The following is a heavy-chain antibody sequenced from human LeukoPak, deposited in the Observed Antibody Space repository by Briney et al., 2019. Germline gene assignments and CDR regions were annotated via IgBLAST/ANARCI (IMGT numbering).Heavy chain of an antibody. J-gene: IGHJ4*02. D-gene: IGHD2/OR15-2a*01. CDR1: GGSISSYY. Sequence: PSETLSLTCTVSGGSISSYYWSWIRQPPGKGLEWIGYIYYSGNTNYNPSLKSRVTMSLDTSKNQFSLKLTSVTAADTALYYCARELKVGNTGYYLDYWGQGTLVTVSP. V-gene: IGHV4-59*01. CDR3: ARELKVGNTGYYLDY. CDR2: IYYSGNT.